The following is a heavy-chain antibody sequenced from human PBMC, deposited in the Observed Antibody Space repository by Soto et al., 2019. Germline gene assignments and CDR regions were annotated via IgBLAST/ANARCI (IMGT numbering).Heavy chain of an antibody. CDR3: ATGTNGTTGWYHP. CDR1: GYTFNDFY. V-gene: IGHV1-2*02. J-gene: IGHJ5*02. Sequence: QEQLVQSGTEVKKPGASVTVSCKSSGYTFNDFYLHWLRQAPGQGLEWVGWINPKTGDTKSSQKFQGRVTMSRYTSVSTAYIDLNSLTSDDTAMYYCATGTNGTTGWYHPWGQGTRVTVSS. D-gene: IGHD1-1*01. CDR2: INPKTGDT.